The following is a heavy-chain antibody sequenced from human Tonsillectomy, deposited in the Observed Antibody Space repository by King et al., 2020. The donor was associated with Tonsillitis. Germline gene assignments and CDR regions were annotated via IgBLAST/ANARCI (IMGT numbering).Heavy chain of an antibody. D-gene: IGHD1-26*01. J-gene: IGHJ4*02. V-gene: IGHV3-21*01. CDR1: GFTFSLYG. CDR3: AGGSSSGLNTYYFDY. CDR2: LSSGSTYI. Sequence: VQLVESGGGLVKPGGSLRISCAASGFTFSLYGLNWVRQAPGKGLEWVSSLSSGSTYIYYADSVKGRFTISRDNAKNSLYLQMNSLRAEDTGVYDCAGGSSSGLNTYYFDYWGQGTPVTVSS.